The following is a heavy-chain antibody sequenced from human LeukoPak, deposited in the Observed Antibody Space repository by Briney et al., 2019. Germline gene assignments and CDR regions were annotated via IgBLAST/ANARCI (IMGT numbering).Heavy chain of an antibody. Sequence: GRSLRLSCAASGFTFSSYAMHWVRRAPGKGLEWVAVISYDGSNKYYADSVKGRFTISRDNSKNTLYLQMNSLRAEDTAVYYCARAEFYDILTGYVDYWGQGTLVTVSS. J-gene: IGHJ4*02. CDR2: ISYDGSNK. D-gene: IGHD3-9*01. CDR1: GFTFSSYA. V-gene: IGHV3-30-3*01. CDR3: ARAEFYDILTGYVDY.